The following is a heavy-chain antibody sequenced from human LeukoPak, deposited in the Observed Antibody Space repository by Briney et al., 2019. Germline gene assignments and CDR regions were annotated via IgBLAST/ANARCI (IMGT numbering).Heavy chain of an antibody. D-gene: IGHD3-22*01. Sequence: PSETLSLTCAVYGGSFSGYYWSWIRQPPGKGLEWIGEINHSGSTNYNPSLKSRVTISVDTSKNQFSLKLSSVTAADAAVYYCARGGRLYDSSGYRYYYYGMDVWGQGTTVTVSS. CDR3: ARGGRLYDSSGYRYYYYGMDV. CDR2: INHSGST. J-gene: IGHJ6*02. V-gene: IGHV4-34*01. CDR1: GGSFSGYY.